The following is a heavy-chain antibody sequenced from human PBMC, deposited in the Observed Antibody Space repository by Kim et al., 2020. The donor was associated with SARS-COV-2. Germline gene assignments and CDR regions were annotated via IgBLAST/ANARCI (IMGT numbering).Heavy chain of an antibody. Sequence: GSLRLSCAASGFIFSSYGMHWVRQAPGKGLEWVAVIWYDGSNKYYADSVKGRFTISRDNSKNTLYLQMNSLRAEDTAVYYCARDMLGSSYAFDIWGQGTMVTVSS. CDR1: GFIFSSYG. J-gene: IGHJ3*02. CDR3: ARDMLGSSYAFDI. D-gene: IGHD6-6*01. CDR2: IWYDGSNK. V-gene: IGHV3-33*01.